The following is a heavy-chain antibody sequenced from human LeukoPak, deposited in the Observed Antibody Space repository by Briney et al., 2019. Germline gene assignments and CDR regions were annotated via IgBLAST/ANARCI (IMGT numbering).Heavy chain of an antibody. V-gene: IGHV3-73*01. J-gene: IGHJ4*02. CDR3: ACFPSGSYSAY. CDR1: GFRFSGSA. CDR2: IRSQAD. Sequence: GGSLRLSCAASGFRFSGSAMHWVRQASGKGLEWVGHIRSQADNYSESTAYLQMNSLKTEDTAVYYCACFPSGSYSAYWGLGTLVTVSS. D-gene: IGHD1-26*01.